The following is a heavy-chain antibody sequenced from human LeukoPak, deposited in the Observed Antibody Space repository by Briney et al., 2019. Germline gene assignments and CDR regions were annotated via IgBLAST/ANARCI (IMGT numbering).Heavy chain of an antibody. CDR3: ARTADYYYYMDV. V-gene: IGHV1-69*05. J-gene: IGHJ6*03. CDR2: IIPIFGTA. D-gene: IGHD5-18*01. Sequence: ASVKVSCKASGGTFSSYAISWVRQAPGQGLEWMGGIIPIFGTANYAQKFQGRVTITTDESTSTAYMELSSLRSEDTAVCYCARTADYYYYMDVWGKGTTVTVSS. CDR1: GGTFSSYA.